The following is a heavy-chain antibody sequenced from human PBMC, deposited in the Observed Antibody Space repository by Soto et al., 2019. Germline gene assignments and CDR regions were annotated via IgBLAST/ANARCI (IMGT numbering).Heavy chain of an antibody. CDR2: IYYSGDT. CDR1: GGSISSGGYY. V-gene: IGHV4-31*03. D-gene: IGHD3-22*01. J-gene: IGHJ4*02. CDR3: ARRVNYYVSSAYTYYFDY. Sequence: QVQLQESGPGLVKPSQTLSLTCTVSGGSISSGGYYWSWIRQHPGKGLEWIGYIYYSGDTYYNPSLKSRLTISVDTSKNHFSLKLSSVTAADTAVYYCARRVNYYVSSAYTYYFDYWGQGTLVTVSS.